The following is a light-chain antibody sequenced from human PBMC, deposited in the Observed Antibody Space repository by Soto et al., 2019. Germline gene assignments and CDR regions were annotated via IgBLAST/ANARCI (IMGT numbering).Light chain of an antibody. CDR2: AAY. J-gene: IGKJ4*01. V-gene: IGKV1-9*01. Sequence: IQVTQSPSSLSASVGDRITITCRVRQGMSSYLAWYQQKPGKAPKLLIYAAYTLQSGVPSRFSGGGSGPDFTLTISNLQPEDIATYYCQQVDTSHSFGGGTKVEIK. CDR1: QGMSSY. CDR3: QQVDTSHS.